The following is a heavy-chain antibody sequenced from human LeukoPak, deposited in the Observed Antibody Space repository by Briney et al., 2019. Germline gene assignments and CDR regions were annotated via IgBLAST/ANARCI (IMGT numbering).Heavy chain of an antibody. J-gene: IGHJ4*02. CDR2: INTNTGNP. D-gene: IGHD3-16*02. V-gene: IGHV7-4-1*02. Sequence: ASVKVTCKASGYTFTSYAMNWVRQAPGQGLEWMGWINTNTGNPTYAQGFTGRFVFSLDTPVSTAYLQISSLKAEDTAVYYCARDMITFGGVIVSHDYWGQGTLVTVSS. CDR3: ARDMITFGGVIVSHDY. CDR1: GYTFTSYA.